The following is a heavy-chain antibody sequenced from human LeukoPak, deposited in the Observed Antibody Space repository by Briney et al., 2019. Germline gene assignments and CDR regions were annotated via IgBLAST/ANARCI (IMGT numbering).Heavy chain of an antibody. CDR2: ILEDGSTG. Sequence: GGSLRLSCTAFGFTFRYYAMQWVRQAPGKVPECVAVILEDGSTGYYIDSVKGRFTISRDNSKNTLHLQMNNLGVEDTAVYYCVRDWGLDVWGQGTTVTVSS. CDR3: VRDWGLDV. J-gene: IGHJ6*02. V-gene: IGHV3-30*04. CDR1: GFTFRYYA.